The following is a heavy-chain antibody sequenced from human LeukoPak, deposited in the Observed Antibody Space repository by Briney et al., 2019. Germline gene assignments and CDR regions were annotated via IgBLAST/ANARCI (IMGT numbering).Heavy chain of an antibody. CDR3: ARGGASSKPLDA. CDR1: GFSLSSYW. CDR2: IKPDGSDT. V-gene: IGHV3-7*01. Sequence: GGSLRLSREASGFSLSSYWMRCVRLAPGKGREGLANIKPDGSDTRQVDSVKGRFTISRDNAKNSLYLQMSGLRGEDTAVYYCARGGASSKPLDAWGQGTLVTVSS. D-gene: IGHD3-10*01. J-gene: IGHJ5*02.